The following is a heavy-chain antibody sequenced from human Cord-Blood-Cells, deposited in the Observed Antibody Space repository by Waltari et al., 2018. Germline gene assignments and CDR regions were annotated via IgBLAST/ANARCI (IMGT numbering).Heavy chain of an antibody. Sequence: QVQLVPSGAEVKKPGASVQVSCMASGYPFTSYGISWVRQAHGQGLEWMGWISAYNGNTNYAQKLQGRVTMTTDTSTSTAYMELRSLRSDDTAVYYCARESGWWGSGSYYNFDYWGQGTLVTVSS. J-gene: IGHJ4*02. V-gene: IGHV1-18*01. D-gene: IGHD3-10*01. CDR1: GYPFTSYG. CDR3: ARESGWWGSGSYYNFDY. CDR2: ISAYNGNT.